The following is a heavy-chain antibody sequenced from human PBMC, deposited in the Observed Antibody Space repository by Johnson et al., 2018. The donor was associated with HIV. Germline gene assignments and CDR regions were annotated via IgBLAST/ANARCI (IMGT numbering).Heavy chain of an antibody. V-gene: IGHV3-20*04. Sequence: VQLVESGGGVARPGGSLRLSCAASGFTFDDYGMSWVRQTPGKGLEWVAGINWNGGSTGYADSVKGRFTISRDNAKNSLYLQMNSLRAEDTAIYYCAREKEMTRLGAFDVWGQGTVVTVSS. CDR3: AREKEMTRLGAFDV. CDR1: GFTFDDYG. D-gene: IGHD3-16*01. CDR2: INWNGGST. J-gene: IGHJ3*01.